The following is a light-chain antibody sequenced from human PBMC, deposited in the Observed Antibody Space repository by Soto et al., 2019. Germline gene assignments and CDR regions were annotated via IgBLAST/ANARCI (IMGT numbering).Light chain of an antibody. CDR2: DVS. CDR1: SSDVGGYNY. J-gene: IGLJ1*01. CDR3: SSYTSCSTLYV. Sequence: QSVLTHPASVSGSPGQSITISCTGTSSDVGGYNYVSWYQQHPGKAPKLMIYDVSNRPSGVSNRFSGSKSGNTASLTISGLQAEDEADYYCSSYTSCSTLYVFGTGTKVTVL. V-gene: IGLV2-14*01.